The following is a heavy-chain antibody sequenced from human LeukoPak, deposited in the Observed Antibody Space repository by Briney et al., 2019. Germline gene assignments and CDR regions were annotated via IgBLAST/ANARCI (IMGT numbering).Heavy chain of an antibody. CDR1: GFSFSNFW. Sequence: PGGSLRLSCAASGFSFSNFWMSWVRQAPGKGLEWVANIKLGGSATNYVDSAKGRFTISRDNAKNSLDLQMNSLGAEDTAVYYCARGGGSSSWGQGTLVTVSS. CDR2: IKLGGSAT. CDR3: ARGGGSSS. V-gene: IGHV3-7*01. J-gene: IGHJ5*02. D-gene: IGHD6-6*01.